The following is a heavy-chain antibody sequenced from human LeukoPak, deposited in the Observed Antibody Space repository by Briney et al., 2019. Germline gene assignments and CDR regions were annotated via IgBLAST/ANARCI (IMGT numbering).Heavy chain of an antibody. CDR2: INHSGST. CDR3: ARLYYYDSSGYYFDY. V-gene: IGHV4-34*01. D-gene: IGHD3-22*01. CDR1: GGSFSGYY. J-gene: IGHJ4*02. Sequence: PSETLSFTCAVYGGSFSGYYWSWIRQPPGKGLEWIGEINHSGSTNYNPSLKSRVTISVDTSKNQFSLKLSSVTAADTAVYYCARLYYYDSSGYYFDYWGQGTLVTVSS.